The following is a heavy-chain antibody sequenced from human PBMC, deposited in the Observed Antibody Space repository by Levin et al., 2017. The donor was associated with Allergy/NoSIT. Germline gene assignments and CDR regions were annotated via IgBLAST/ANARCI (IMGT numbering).Heavy chain of an antibody. CDR3: VRDSGSGYNS. CDR2: INKDGRDK. D-gene: IGHD3-22*01. CDR1: GFTFSSYW. Sequence: LKISCAASGFTFSSYWMSWVRPAPGKGLEWVAHINKDGRDKYYLDSVKGRFTISRDNANAKNSLYLQMNNLRAEDTAVYYCVRDSGSGYNSWGQGTLVTVSS. V-gene: IGHV3-7*01. J-gene: IGHJ4*02.